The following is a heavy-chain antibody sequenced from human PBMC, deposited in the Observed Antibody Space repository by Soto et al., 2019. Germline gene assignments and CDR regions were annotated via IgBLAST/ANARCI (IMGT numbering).Heavy chain of an antibody. Sequence: SVKVSCKASGGTFSSYAISWVRQAPGQGLEWMGGIIPTFGTANYAQKFQGRVTITADESTSTAYMELSSLRSEDTAVYYCARGGGSSINFDYWGQGTLVTVSS. D-gene: IGHD6-6*01. CDR1: GGTFSSYA. CDR3: ARGGGSSINFDY. J-gene: IGHJ4*02. CDR2: IIPTFGTA. V-gene: IGHV1-69*13.